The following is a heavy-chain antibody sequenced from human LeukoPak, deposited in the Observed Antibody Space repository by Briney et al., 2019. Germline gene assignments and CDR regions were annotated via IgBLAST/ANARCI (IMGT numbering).Heavy chain of an antibody. D-gene: IGHD5-18*01. CDR3: AKLVDTAMVTHFDY. Sequence: GGSLRLSCAASGFTFSTYYMNWVRQAPGKGLEWVSYISSSGSTTYYADSVKGRFTISRDNSKNTLYLQMNSLRAEDTAVYYCAKLVDTAMVTHFDYWGQGTLVTVSS. CDR1: GFTFSTYY. V-gene: IGHV3-23*01. CDR2: ISSSGSTT. J-gene: IGHJ4*02.